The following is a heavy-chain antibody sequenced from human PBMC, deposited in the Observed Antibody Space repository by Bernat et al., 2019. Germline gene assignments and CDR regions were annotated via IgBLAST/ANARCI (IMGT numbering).Heavy chain of an antibody. CDR2: IYYSGST. CDR1: GGSISSSSYY. D-gene: IGHD6-13*01. Sequence: QLQLQESGPGLVKPSETLSLTCTVSGGSISSSSYYWGWIRQPPGKGLEWIGSIYYSGSTYYNPSLKSRVTISVDTSKNQFSLKLSSVTAADTAVYYCARRWVRYEAFDIWGQGTMVTVSS. CDR3: ARRWVRYEAFDI. V-gene: IGHV4-39*01. J-gene: IGHJ3*02.